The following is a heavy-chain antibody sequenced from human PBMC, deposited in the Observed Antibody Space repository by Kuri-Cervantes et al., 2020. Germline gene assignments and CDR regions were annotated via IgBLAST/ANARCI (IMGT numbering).Heavy chain of an antibody. J-gene: IGHJ6*02. V-gene: IGHV1-18*01. CDR1: GYTFTSYG. D-gene: IGHD3-22*01. CDR2: ISAYNGNT. CDR3: ARDVYYYDSSGYFSLYYYYYGMDV. Sequence: ASVKVSCKASGYTFTSYGISWVRQAPGQGLERMGWISAYNGNTSYAQKLQGRVTMTTDTSTSTAYMEPRSLRSDDTAVYYCARDVYYYDSSGYFSLYYYYYGMDVWGQGTTVTVSS.